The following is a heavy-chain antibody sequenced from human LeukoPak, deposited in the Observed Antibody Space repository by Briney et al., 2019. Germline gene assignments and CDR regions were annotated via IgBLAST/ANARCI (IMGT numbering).Heavy chain of an antibody. CDR1: GFTFSSYA. CDR2: ISSNGGST. D-gene: IGHD6-19*01. V-gene: IGHV3-64*01. CDR3: ARGTGSGWYFDY. J-gene: IGHJ4*02. Sequence: GGSLRLSCAASGFTFSSYAMHWVRQAPGKGLEYVSAISSNGGSTYYANSVKGRFTISRDNSKNTLYLQMGSLRAEDMAVYYCARGTGSGWYFDYWGQGTLVTVSP.